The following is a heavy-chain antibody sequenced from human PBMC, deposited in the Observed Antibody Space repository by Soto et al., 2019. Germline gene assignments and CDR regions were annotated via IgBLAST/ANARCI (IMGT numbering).Heavy chain of an antibody. Sequence: ETLSLTCNVSGRSINSYYWSWVRQPPGKGLEWIGYIYDSGITSYNPSLKSRVTMSADTSKNQFSLKLTSVTGADTAVYYCARTYDSNGYANEFDSWGQGILVTVSS. CDR3: ARTYDSNGYANEFDS. CDR2: IYDSGIT. J-gene: IGHJ4*02. V-gene: IGHV4-59*01. D-gene: IGHD3-22*01. CDR1: GRSINSYY.